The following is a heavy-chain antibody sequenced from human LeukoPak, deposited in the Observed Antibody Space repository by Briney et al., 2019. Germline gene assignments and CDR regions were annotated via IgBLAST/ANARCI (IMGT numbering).Heavy chain of an antibody. CDR3: AKDKRLRRGFDP. D-gene: IGHD5-24*01. Sequence: QPGGSLRLSCAATGFTFDDYAMHWVRQAPGKGLEWVSLISGDGGSTYYADSVKGRFTISRDNSKNSLYLQMNSLRTEDTALYYCAKDKRLRRGFDPWGQGTLVTVSS. J-gene: IGHJ5*02. CDR2: ISGDGGST. V-gene: IGHV3-43*02. CDR1: GFTFDDYA.